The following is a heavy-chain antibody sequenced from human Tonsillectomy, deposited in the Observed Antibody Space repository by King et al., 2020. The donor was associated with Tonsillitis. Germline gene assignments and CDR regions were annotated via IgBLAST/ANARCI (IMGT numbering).Heavy chain of an antibody. CDR1: GDSISSSSYY. J-gene: IGHJ5*02. D-gene: IGHD6-13*01. CDR3: ARDFSSRLYNWFDP. V-gene: IGHV4-39*02. Sequence: LQLQESGPGLVKPSETLSLTCTVSGDSISSSSYYWGWVRQPPGKGLEWIGSIYNIGSTYYNPSPKSRVTISVDTSKKQFSLKLSSVTAADTAVYYCARDFSSRLYNWFDPWGQGTLVTVSS. CDR2: IYNIGST.